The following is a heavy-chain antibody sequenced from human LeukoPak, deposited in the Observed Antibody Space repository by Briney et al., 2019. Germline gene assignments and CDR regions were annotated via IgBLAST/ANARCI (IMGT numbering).Heavy chain of an antibody. Sequence: PGGSLRLSCGASGFSFSLYGMHWVRQAPGKGLVWVSRIQGDGSNTNYADSVKGRFSISRDNAKNTVYLQMTSLWAEDTGIYYCSRGTSAGGPISPFDFWGQGTVVTVSS. CDR2: IQGDGSNT. V-gene: IGHV3-74*01. CDR3: SRGTSAGGPISPFDF. D-gene: IGHD6-13*01. J-gene: IGHJ4*02. CDR1: GFSFSLYG.